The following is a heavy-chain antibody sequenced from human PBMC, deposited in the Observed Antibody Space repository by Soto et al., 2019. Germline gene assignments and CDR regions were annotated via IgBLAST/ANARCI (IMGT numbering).Heavy chain of an antibody. J-gene: IGHJ6*02. D-gene: IGHD3-9*01. CDR1: GGTFSSYA. V-gene: IGHV1-69*13. CDR2: IIPILGTA. CDR3: ARVPYYDILTGYTDYYYYYGMDV. Sequence: ASVKVSCKASGGTFSSYAISWVRQAPGQGLEWMGGIIPILGTANYAQKFQGRVTITADESTSTAYMELSSLRSEDTAVYYCARVPYYDILTGYTDYYYYYGMDVWGQGTTVTVS.